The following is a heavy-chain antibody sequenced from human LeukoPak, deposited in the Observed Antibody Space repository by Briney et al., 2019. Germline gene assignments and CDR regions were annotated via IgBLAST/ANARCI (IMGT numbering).Heavy chain of an antibody. J-gene: IGHJ4*02. V-gene: IGHV1-24*01. Sequence: GASVKVSCKVSGYTLTELSMHWVRQAPGKGLEWMGGFDPEDGETIYAQKLQGRVTMTTDTSTSTAYMELRSLRSDDTAVYYCARDVYSIAAAGTFDYWGQGTLVTVSS. CDR1: GYTLTELS. D-gene: IGHD6-13*01. CDR2: FDPEDGET. CDR3: ARDVYSIAAAGTFDY.